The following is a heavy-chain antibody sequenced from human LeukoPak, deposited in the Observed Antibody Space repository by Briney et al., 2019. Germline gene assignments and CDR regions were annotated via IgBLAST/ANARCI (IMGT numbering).Heavy chain of an antibody. J-gene: IGHJ6*02. CDR2: IKSDGSST. V-gene: IGHV3-74*01. D-gene: IGHD5-18*01. CDR3: ARGGVYSYGFGMDV. Sequence: GGSLRLSCAASGFTFSSYWMHWVRQAPGKGLVWVSRIKSDGSSTTYADSVKGRFTISRDNAKNRLYLQMNSLRAEDTAVYYCARGGVYSYGFGMDVWGQGTTVTVS. CDR1: GFTFSSYW.